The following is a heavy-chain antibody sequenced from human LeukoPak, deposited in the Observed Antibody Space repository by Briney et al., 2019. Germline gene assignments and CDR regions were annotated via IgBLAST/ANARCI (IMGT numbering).Heavy chain of an antibody. CDR3: ARDRVYYDILTGHYDAFDI. Sequence: ASVKVSCKASGYTFTSYGISWVRQAPGQGLEWMGWISAYNGNTNYAQKLQGRVTMTTDTSTSTAYMELRSLRSDDTAVYYCARDRVYYDILTGHYDAFDIWGQGTMVTVSS. V-gene: IGHV1-18*01. J-gene: IGHJ3*02. D-gene: IGHD3-9*01. CDR1: GYTFTSYG. CDR2: ISAYNGNT.